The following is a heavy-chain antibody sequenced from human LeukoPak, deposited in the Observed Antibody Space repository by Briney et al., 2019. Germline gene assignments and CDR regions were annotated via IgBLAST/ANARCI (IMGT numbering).Heavy chain of an antibody. V-gene: IGHV1-18*04. CDR2: ISAYNGNT. CDR3: ARANRMITFGGVIAEFDY. J-gene: IGHJ4*02. D-gene: IGHD3-16*02. CDR1: GYTFTSYG. Sequence: GASVKVSRKASGYTFTSYGISWVRQAPGQGLEWMGWISAYNGNTNYAQKLQGRVTMTTDASTSTAYMELRSLRSDDTAVYYCARANRMITFGGVIAEFDYWGQGTLVTVSS.